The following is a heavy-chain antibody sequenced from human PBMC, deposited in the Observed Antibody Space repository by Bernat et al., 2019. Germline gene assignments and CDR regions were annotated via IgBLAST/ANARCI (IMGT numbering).Heavy chain of an antibody. V-gene: IGHV4-34*02. J-gene: IGHJ4*02. CDR3: TRGHKDESNSGGLAY. Sequence: QVQLQQWGAGLLKPSETLSLTCGVYGGSFSGYYWSWIRQPPGEGLEWIGEINQSGDTKYNPSLKSRVTISVDTSKNQFSLKLTSVSAADMAVYYCTRGHKDESNSGGLAYWGQGILVIGSS. D-gene: IGHD6-19*01. CDR2: INQSGDT. CDR1: GGSFSGYY.